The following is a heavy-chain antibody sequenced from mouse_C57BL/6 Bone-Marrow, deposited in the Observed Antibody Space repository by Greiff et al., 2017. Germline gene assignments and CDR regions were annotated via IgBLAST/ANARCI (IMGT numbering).Heavy chain of an antibody. Sequence: VQLQQSGPELVKPGASVKISCKASGYTFTDYYMNWVKQSHGKSLEWIGDINPNNGGTSYNQKFKGKATLTVDKSSSTAYMELRSLTSEDSAVYYCARGLRRSYAMDYWGQGTSVTVSS. J-gene: IGHJ4*01. CDR1: GYTFTDYY. V-gene: IGHV1-26*01. D-gene: IGHD2-4*01. CDR3: ARGLRRSYAMDY. CDR2: INPNNGGT.